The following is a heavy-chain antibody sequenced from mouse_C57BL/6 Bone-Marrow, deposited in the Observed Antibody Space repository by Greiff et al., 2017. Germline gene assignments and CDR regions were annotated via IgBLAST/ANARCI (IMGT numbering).Heavy chain of an antibody. D-gene: IGHD6-1*01. J-gene: IGHJ3*01. CDR1: GFSLTSYG. V-gene: IGHV2-9*01. CDR3: AKLEPLEAY. Sequence: VQVVESGPGLVAPSQSLSITCTVSGFSLTSYGVDWVRQPPGKGLEWLGVIWGGGSKNYNSALMSRLSISKDNSKSQVFLKMNSLQTDDTAMYYCAKLEPLEAYWGQGTLVTVSA. CDR2: IWGGGSK.